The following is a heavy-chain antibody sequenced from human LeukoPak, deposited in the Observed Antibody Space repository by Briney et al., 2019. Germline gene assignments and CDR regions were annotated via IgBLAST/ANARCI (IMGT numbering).Heavy chain of an antibody. D-gene: IGHD3-22*01. V-gene: IGHV1-2*02. J-gene: IGHJ4*02. Sequence: ASVKVSCKASGYTFTNYYIHWVRQAPGQGLEWMGWINPNSGGTNYAQKFQGRVTMTRDTSISTAYMELSRLRSEDTAVYYCAKASSGYYNYFDYWGQGTLVTVSS. CDR2: INPNSGGT. CDR3: AKASSGYYNYFDY. CDR1: GYTFTNYY.